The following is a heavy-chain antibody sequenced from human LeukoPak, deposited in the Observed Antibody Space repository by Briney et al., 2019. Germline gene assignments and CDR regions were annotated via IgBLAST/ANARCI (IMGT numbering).Heavy chain of an antibody. CDR2: INPKTGDT. D-gene: IGHD2-2*03. CDR1: GYIFTDYY. V-gene: IGHV1-2*04. CDR3: ARVVYSHGYCDRVTCPNWFDP. Sequence: ASVKVSCKTSGYIFTDYYIHRVRQAPGQGLEWMGWINPKTGDTNSAQKFQRWVTMTRDTAISTAYMELNRLAPDDTAVYYCARVVYSHGYCDRVTCPNWFDPWGQGTLVTVSS. J-gene: IGHJ5*02.